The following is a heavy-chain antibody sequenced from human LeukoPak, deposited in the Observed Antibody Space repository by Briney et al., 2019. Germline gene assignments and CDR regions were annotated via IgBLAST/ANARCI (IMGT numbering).Heavy chain of an antibody. D-gene: IGHD3-3*01. CDR3: ARVSPSTYYDFWSGYYKPGNWFDP. CDR1: GYTFTSYD. V-gene: IGHV1-8*01. J-gene: IGHJ5*02. CDR2: MNPNSGNT. Sequence: GASVKVSCKASGYTFTSYDINWVRQATGQGLEWMGWMNPNSGNTGYAQKFQGRVTMTRNTSISTAYMELSSLRSEDTAVYYCARVSPSTYYDFWSGYYKPGNWFDPWGQGTLVTVSS.